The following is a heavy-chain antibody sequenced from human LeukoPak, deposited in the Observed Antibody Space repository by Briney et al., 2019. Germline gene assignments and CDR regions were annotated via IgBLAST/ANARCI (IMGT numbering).Heavy chain of an antibody. V-gene: IGHV3-48*01. CDR1: GFTFSTYS. D-gene: IGHD6-19*01. Sequence: GGSLRLSCAASGFTFSTYSMNWVRQAPGKGLEWISYISDSSGTIHYADSVKGRFTISRDNAKSSLYLQMNSLRVEDTAVYYCARDIPVAGADYWGQGTLVTVSS. CDR2: ISDSSGTI. J-gene: IGHJ4*02. CDR3: ARDIPVAGADY.